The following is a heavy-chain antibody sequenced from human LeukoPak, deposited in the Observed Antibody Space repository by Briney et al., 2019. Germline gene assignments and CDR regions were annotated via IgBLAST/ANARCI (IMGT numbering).Heavy chain of an antibody. CDR1: AGSINRFY. D-gene: IGHD6-19*01. CDR2: IYYSGST. V-gene: IGHV4-59*01. CDR3: AREKAGTGSIDY. J-gene: IGHJ4*02. Sequence: SETLSLTCTVSAGSINRFYWNWIRQSPGKGLEWIGYIYYSGSTNYNPSLKSRVTISVDTSKNQFSLKLSSVTAADTAVYYCAREKAGTGSIDYWGQGTLVTVSS.